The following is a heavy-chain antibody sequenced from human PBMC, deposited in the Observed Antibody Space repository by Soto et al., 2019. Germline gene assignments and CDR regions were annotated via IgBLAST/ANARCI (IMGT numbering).Heavy chain of an antibody. J-gene: IGHJ4*02. CDR2: INHSGST. D-gene: IGHD2-15*01. V-gene: IGHV4-34*01. CDR1: GGSFSGYY. CDR3: ARANSGYGGNELDY. Sequence: QVQLQQWGAGLLKPSETLSLTCAVYGGSFSGYYWSWIRQPPGKGLEWIGEINHSGSTNYNPSLKSRVTISVDTSKNHFSLKLSSVTAADTAVYYCARANSGYGGNELDYWGQGTLVTVSS.